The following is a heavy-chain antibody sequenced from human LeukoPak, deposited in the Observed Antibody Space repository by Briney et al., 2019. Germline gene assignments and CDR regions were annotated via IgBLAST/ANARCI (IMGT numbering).Heavy chain of an antibody. CDR1: GGSISSYY. CDR3: ARGGYGGKRYFQH. J-gene: IGHJ1*01. D-gene: IGHD4-23*01. CDR2: IYYSGNT. V-gene: IGHV4-59*01. Sequence: SETLSLTCTVSGGSISSYYWSWIRQPPGKGLEWIGYIYYSGNTNYNPSLKSRVTISVDKSKNQFSLKLSSVTAADTAVYYCARGGYGGKRYFQHWGQGTLVTVSS.